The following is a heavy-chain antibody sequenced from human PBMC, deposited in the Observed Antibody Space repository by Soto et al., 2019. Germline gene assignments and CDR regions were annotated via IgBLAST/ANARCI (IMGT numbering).Heavy chain of an antibody. V-gene: IGHV3-7*01. CDR1: GFTFSSYW. Sequence: GGSLRLSCAASGFTFSSYWMSWVRQAPGKGLEWVANIKQDGSEKYYVDSVKGRFTISRDNAKNSLYLQMNSLRAEDTAVYYCARDNPTGMGSGFFYWGQGTLVTVSS. CDR3: ARDNPTGMGSGFFY. J-gene: IGHJ4*02. D-gene: IGHD6-19*01. CDR2: IKQDGSEK.